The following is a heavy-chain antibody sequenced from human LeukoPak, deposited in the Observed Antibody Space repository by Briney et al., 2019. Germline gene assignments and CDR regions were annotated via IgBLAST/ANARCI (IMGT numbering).Heavy chain of an antibody. Sequence: SETLSLTCTVSGRSISSYYWSWIRQPPGKGLEWVGYIYYSGSPNYNRSLKSRVTISVDTSNNQVSLKLSSVTAADTAVYYCARLDSQWLPLDVWGQGTTVTVSS. CDR3: ARLDSQWLPLDV. J-gene: IGHJ6*02. CDR1: GRSISSYY. D-gene: IGHD3-22*01. CDR2: IYYSGSP. V-gene: IGHV4-59*08.